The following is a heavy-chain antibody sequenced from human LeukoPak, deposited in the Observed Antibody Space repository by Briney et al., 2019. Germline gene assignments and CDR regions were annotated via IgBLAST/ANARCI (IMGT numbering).Heavy chain of an antibody. Sequence: SETLSLTCTVSGVSISSSNSYWGWIRQPPGKGLEWIGSIYYSGNTYYNASLKSQVSISIDTSKNQFSLKLSSVTAADTAVYYCARSLYGSGSYYNCFDPWGQGTLVTVSS. V-gene: IGHV4-39*01. D-gene: IGHD3-10*01. CDR3: ARSLYGSGSYYNCFDP. CDR1: GVSISSSNSY. CDR2: IYYSGNT. J-gene: IGHJ5*02.